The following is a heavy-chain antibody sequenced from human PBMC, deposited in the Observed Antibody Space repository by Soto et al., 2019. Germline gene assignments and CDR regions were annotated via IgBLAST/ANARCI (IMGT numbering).Heavy chain of an antibody. CDR1: GFTFSSYG. J-gene: IGHJ6*02. D-gene: IGHD3-10*01. CDR2: ISYVARNT. V-gene: IGHV3-30*18. CDR3: AKDDRRGGSGDNYGMDV. Sequence: QVQLVEAGGGVVQPGRSLRLSCAASGFTFSSYGMHWVRQAPGKGLEWVAVISYVARNTYNAYSVEGRFTISRDNSKNALFRQMNSLRAEDTALYHCAKDDRRGGSGDNYGMDVWGQGTAVTVSS.